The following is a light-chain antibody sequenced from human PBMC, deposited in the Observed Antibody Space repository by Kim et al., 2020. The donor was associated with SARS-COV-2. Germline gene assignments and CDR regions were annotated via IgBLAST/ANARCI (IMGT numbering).Light chain of an antibody. Sequence: SYELTQPPSVSLSPGQTASITCSGDKLGDKYAYWYQQKPGQSPVVVIYQDNKRPSGIPERFSGSNSGNTATLTISGTQAMDEADYYCQAWDSRSYVVFGGGSQRTVL. CDR3: QAWDSRSYVV. V-gene: IGLV3-1*01. CDR2: QDN. CDR1: KLGDKY. J-gene: IGLJ2*01.